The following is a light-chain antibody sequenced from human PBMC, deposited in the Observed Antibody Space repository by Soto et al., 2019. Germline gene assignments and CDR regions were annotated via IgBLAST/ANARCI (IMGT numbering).Light chain of an antibody. J-gene: IGLJ1*01. CDR3: NTYTICLPYV. CDR2: DVT. V-gene: IGLV2-14*01. Sequence: QSVRTQPASVSGSPGQSITSSCTGTRSDVGGYNYVYWHQQHPGKAPKLMSYDVTNRPSGVSDRFSGSKSGNTASLTISGLQVFFEAASYCNTYTICLPYVFGVWIKLTVL. CDR1: RSDVGGYNY.